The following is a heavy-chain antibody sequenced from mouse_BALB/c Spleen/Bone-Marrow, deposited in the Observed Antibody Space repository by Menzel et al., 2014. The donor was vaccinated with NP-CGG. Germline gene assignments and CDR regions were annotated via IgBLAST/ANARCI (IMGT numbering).Heavy chain of an antibody. CDR3: ARGGSSGLYHYAMDY. D-gene: IGHD3-1*01. CDR2: LSPYYVDG. J-gene: IGHJ4*01. V-gene: IGHV1S137*01. Sequence: VQLQQSGAELVRPGVSVKISCKGSGYTFSDYAMHWVKQSHAKSLEWIGVLSPYYVDGGYNQKFKSKATMTIDTSSSTVYMELVRLTSEDSAIYYSARGGSSGLYHYAMDYWGQGTSVTVSS. CDR1: GYTFSDYA.